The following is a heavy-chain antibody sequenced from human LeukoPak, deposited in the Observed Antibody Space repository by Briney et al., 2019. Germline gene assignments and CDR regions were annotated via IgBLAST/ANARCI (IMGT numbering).Heavy chain of an antibody. V-gene: IGHV1-18*01. CDR1: GYTFTSYD. J-gene: IGHJ6*03. D-gene: IGHD2-8*01. CDR2: ISVYNGNT. Sequence: ASVKVSCKASGYTFTSYDINWVRQATGQGLEWMGWISVYNGNTIYAQKFQGRVTMTTDTSTSTAYMELRSLRSDDTAVYYCARVIMITSRPSHMDVWGKGTTVTVSS. CDR3: ARVIMITSRPSHMDV.